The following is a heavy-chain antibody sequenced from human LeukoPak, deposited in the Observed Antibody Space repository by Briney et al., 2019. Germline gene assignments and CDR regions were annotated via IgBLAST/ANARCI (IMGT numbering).Heavy chain of an antibody. D-gene: IGHD3-22*01. CDR3: AGGHYYDSSGYYNFDY. Sequence: GGSLRLSCAASGFTFGRYAMSWVRQAPGKGLDCVSTITGTGDTTYYADSVKGRFTISRDNSKNTLYLQMNSLRADDTAVYYCAGGHYYDSSGYYNFDYWGQGTLVTVSS. J-gene: IGHJ4*02. CDR2: ITGTGDTT. V-gene: IGHV3-23*01. CDR1: GFTFGRYA.